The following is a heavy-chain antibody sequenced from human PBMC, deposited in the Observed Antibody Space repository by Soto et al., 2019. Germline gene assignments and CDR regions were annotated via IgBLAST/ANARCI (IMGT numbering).Heavy chain of an antibody. CDR2: IRGSGTTM. CDR1: GFTFSTYD. CDR3: ARTHHYYYNGMDV. Sequence: EVQLVESGGGLVQPGGSLRLSCGASGFTFSTYDMIWVRQAPGKGLEWVSSIRGSGTTMFYADSVKGRFTISRDNAKDSLYLQMNSLRAEDTAVYYGARTHHYYYNGMDVWGQGTAVTVPS. J-gene: IGHJ6*02. V-gene: IGHV3-48*03.